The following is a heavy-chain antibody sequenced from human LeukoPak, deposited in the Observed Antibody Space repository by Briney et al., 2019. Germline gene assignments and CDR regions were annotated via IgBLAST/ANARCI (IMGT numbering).Heavy chain of an antibody. D-gene: IGHD3-10*01. Sequence: PGESLKISCKGSGYSFTSYWIGWVRQMPGKGLEWMGIIYPGESDTRYSPSFHGQVTISADKSITTAYLQWSSLKDSDTAMYYCARQTYGSGKIKPFDYWGQGTLVTVSS. CDR3: ARQTYGSGKIKPFDY. CDR2: IYPGESDT. CDR1: GYSFTSYW. V-gene: IGHV5-51*01. J-gene: IGHJ4*02.